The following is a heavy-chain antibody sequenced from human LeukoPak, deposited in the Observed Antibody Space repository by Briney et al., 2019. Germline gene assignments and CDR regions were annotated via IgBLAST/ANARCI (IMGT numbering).Heavy chain of an antibody. CDR1: GFSFSSHS. CDR3: AAQQLVYLKIDY. CDR2: IASSSTTI. D-gene: IGHD6-13*01. V-gene: IGHV3-48*01. Sequence: GGSLRLSCVASGFSFSSHSMNWVRQAPGKELEWLSYIASSSTTIYYADSVKGRFTTSRDNAKNSVYLQMNSLRAEDTAVYYCAAQQLVYLKIDYWGQGTLVTVSS. J-gene: IGHJ4*02.